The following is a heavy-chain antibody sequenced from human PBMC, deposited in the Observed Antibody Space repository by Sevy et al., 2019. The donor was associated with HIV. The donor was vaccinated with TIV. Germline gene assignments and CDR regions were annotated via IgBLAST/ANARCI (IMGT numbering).Heavy chain of an antibody. Sequence: GGSLRLSCAASGFPFSNFAMSWVRQAPGKGLEWVSTLIGGGSRTYYADSLTGRFIISRDNSRNTLYLQMNSLRAEDTAIYYCAKRRVQSGLSGGGANYGMDVCGRGTTVTVSS. D-gene: IGHD2-8*02. V-gene: IGHV3-23*01. CDR3: AKRRVQSGLSGGGANYGMDV. CDR1: GFPFSNFA. CDR2: LIGGGSRT. J-gene: IGHJ6*02.